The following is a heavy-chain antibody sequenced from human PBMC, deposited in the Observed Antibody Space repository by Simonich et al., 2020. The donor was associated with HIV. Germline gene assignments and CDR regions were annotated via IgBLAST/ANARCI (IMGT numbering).Heavy chain of an antibody. CDR2: INHSGIT. CDR1: GGSFSGYY. J-gene: IGHJ4*02. Sequence: QVQLQQWGAGLWKPSETLSLTCAVYGGSFSGYYCSWIHQPPGKGLEWCGEINHSGITNYKSSLHSRATISVDKSKNQFSLKLSSVTAADTAIYYCARRDRELILYFDYWGQGNLVTVSS. CDR3: ARRDRELILYFDY. V-gene: IGHV4-34*01. D-gene: IGHD3-3*01.